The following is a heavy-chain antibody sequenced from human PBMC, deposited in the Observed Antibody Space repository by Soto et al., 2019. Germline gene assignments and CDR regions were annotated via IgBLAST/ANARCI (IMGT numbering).Heavy chain of an antibody. CDR1: GGSISSGGYS. CDR2: IYHSVST. J-gene: IGHJ4*02. Sequence: SETLSLTCAVSGGSISSGGYSWSWIRQPPGKGLEWIGYIYHSVSTYYNPSLKSRVTISVDRSKNQFSLKLSSVTAADTAVYYCARATRYYGSGSYFEYWGQGTLVTVSS. D-gene: IGHD3-10*01. CDR3: ARATRYYGSGSYFEY. V-gene: IGHV4-30-2*01.